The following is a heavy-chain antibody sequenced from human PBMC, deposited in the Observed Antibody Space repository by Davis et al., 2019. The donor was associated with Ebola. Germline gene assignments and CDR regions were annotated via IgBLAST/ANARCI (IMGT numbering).Heavy chain of an antibody. J-gene: IGHJ4*02. CDR2: IKEDGSKK. CDR1: GFTSRSYW. V-gene: IGHV3-7*01. D-gene: IGHD2-8*01. CDR3: ARDASWSFDS. Sequence: GESLKISCEASGFTSRSYWMHWVRQAPGKGLEWVANIKEDGSKKQYVDSLKGRFTISRDNAKKSLHLEVNSLRFDDTAVYYCARDASWSFDSWGQGTLVTVSS.